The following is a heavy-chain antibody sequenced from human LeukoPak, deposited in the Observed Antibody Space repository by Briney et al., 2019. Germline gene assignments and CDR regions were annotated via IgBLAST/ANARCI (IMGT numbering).Heavy chain of an antibody. CDR1: GGSISSYY. J-gene: IGHJ3*02. V-gene: IGHV4-4*07. CDR3: ARDDWTYCSSTTCPDAYI. CDR2: IYTSEST. Sequence: ASETLSLTCTVSGGSISSYYWSWIRQPAGKGLEWIGHIYTSESTNYNPSLKSRVTISVDTSKNQFPLKLTSVTAADTAAYYCARDDWTYCSSTTCPDAYIWGQGTMVTVSS. D-gene: IGHD2-2*01.